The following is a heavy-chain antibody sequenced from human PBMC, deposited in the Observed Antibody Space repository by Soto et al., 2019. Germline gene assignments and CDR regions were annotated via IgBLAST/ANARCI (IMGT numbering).Heavy chain of an antibody. CDR3: ARHQNIVATITRATEY. CDR2: IYYSGST. J-gene: IGHJ4*02. D-gene: IGHD5-12*01. V-gene: IGHV4-39*01. CDR1: GGSISSNSYQ. Sequence: SETLSLTCTVSGGSISSNSYQWGWIRQPPGKGLEWIGSIYYSGSTYYNSSLKSRVTISVDTSKNQFSLKLSSVTAADTAVYYCARHQNIVATITRATEYWGQGTLVTVSS.